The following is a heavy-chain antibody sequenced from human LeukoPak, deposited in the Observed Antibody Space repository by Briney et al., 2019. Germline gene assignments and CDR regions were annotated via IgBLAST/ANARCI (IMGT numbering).Heavy chain of an antibody. Sequence: GASVKVSCKLSGYTFTSYGISWVRQAPGQGLEWVGWIAAYQGKIAYAQKFQGRVTMTTDTSTSTAYMELSSLRSEDTAVYYCATDGGGYDLWGQGTLVTVSS. CDR1: GYTFTSYG. CDR2: IAAYQGKI. V-gene: IGHV1-18*01. D-gene: IGHD5-12*01. J-gene: IGHJ4*02. CDR3: ATDGGGYDL.